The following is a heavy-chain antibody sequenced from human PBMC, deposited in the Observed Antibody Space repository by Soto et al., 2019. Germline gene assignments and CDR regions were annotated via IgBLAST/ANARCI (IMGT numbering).Heavy chain of an antibody. Sequence: QVQLVQSGAEVKKPGASVKVSCKASGYTFTSYDINWVRQATGQGLEWMGWMNPNSGNTGYAQKFQGRVTMTRNTSISTAYMELSSLRSEDTAVYYCARDFRIRSRKYSNYAWFDPWGQGTLVTVSS. J-gene: IGHJ5*02. V-gene: IGHV1-8*01. D-gene: IGHD4-4*01. CDR3: ARDFRIRSRKYSNYAWFDP. CDR2: MNPNSGNT. CDR1: GYTFTSYD.